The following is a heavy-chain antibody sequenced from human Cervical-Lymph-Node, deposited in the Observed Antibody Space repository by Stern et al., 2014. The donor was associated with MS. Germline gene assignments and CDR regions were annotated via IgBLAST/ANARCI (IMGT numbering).Heavy chain of an antibody. Sequence: QVQLQESGPGLVQPSGTLYLTCGVSGDSISSNNWWSWVRQPPGKGLEWIAEIYHSGIANYNPSLKTRVTISVDKSSNQFYLTVVSVTAADTAVYYCARAPCGSYCSYYYGYDVWGRGATVTVSS. CDR3: ARAPCGSYCSYYYGYDV. D-gene: IGHD2-21*02. V-gene: IGHV4-4*02. CDR2: IYHSGIA. J-gene: IGHJ6*02. CDR1: GDSISSNNW.